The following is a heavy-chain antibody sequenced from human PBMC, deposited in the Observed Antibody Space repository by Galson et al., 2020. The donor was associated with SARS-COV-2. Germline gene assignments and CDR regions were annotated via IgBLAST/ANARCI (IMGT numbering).Heavy chain of an antibody. CDR1: GGSISSSLYY. V-gene: IGHV4-39*01. CDR2: IYYSGST. D-gene: IGHD3-10*01. Sequence: SETLSLTCTVSGGSISSSLYYWGWIRQPPGKGLEWIGSIYYSGSTYHNPSLKSRVITSVDASKNQFSLKLSSVTAADTAVYYCARQWIWFGDLWYFDDWGPGTLVIVSS. J-gene: IGHJ4*02. CDR3: ARQWIWFGDLWYFDD.